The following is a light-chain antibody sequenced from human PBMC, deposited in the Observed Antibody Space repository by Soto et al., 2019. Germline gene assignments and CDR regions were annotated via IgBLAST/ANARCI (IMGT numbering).Light chain of an antibody. Sequence: IWMTQSPYLVPASTGDEVTITCRASQTISRWLAWYQQKPGRAPKLLIYDASTLESGVPSRFSGSGSETEFTLTISRLQPDDFATYFCHSRAFGQGTRLEIK. CDR1: QTISRW. J-gene: IGKJ5*01. CDR2: DAS. CDR3: HSRA. V-gene: IGKV1-5*01.